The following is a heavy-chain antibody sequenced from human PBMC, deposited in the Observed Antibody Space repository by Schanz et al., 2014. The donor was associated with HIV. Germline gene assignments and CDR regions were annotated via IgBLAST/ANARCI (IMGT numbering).Heavy chain of an antibody. Sequence: EVQLVESGGALVQPGGSLRLSCAASGFPFSGFSMNWVRQAPGKGLEWVASIKQDGSENYYVDSVKGRFTISRDNSKNTLYLQMNSLRADDTAVYYCAKGRDYFDSSGYSDWGQGTLVTVSS. V-gene: IGHV3-7*03. CDR2: IKQDGSEN. J-gene: IGHJ4*02. CDR3: AKGRDYFDSSGYSD. D-gene: IGHD3-22*01. CDR1: GFPFSGFS.